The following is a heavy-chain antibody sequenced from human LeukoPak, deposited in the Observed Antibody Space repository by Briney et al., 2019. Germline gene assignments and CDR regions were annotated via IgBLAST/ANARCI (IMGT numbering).Heavy chain of an antibody. Sequence: PGGSLRLSCAASGFTFSRFWISWVRQAPGKGLEWVAHIKQDGSEKYYVDSVKGRFTISRDNAKNSLYLQMNSLRGEDTAVFCCARVSCTNGVCYGFDYWGQGTLVTVSS. CDR3: ARVSCTNGVCYGFDY. CDR1: GFTFSRFW. D-gene: IGHD2-8*01. CDR2: IKQDGSEK. J-gene: IGHJ4*02. V-gene: IGHV3-7*01.